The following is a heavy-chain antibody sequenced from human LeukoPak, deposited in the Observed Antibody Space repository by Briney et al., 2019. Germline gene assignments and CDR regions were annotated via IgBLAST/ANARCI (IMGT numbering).Heavy chain of an antibody. Sequence: SETLSLTCTVSGGSISSSSYYWGWIRPPPGKGLEWIGSIYYSGSTYYNPSLKSRVTISVDTSKNQFSLKLSSVTAADTAVYYCAREPVAGTGLWYFDLWGRGTLVTVSS. CDR2: IYYSGST. CDR1: GGSISSSSYY. V-gene: IGHV4-39*07. J-gene: IGHJ2*01. D-gene: IGHD6-19*01. CDR3: AREPVAGTGLWYFDL.